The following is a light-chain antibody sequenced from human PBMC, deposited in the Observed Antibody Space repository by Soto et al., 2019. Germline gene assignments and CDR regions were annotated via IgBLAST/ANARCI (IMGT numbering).Light chain of an antibody. J-gene: IGKJ2*01. CDR3: QQYDNWPPMYT. V-gene: IGKV3-11*01. CDR2: DVS. Sequence: EIVLTQSPATLSLSPGERATLSCRASQSVSSYLAWYQQKPGQAPRLLIYDVSNRATGIPARFSGSGSGTDFTLTISSLEPEDFAVYYCQQYDNWPPMYTFGQGTRLEIK. CDR1: QSVSSY.